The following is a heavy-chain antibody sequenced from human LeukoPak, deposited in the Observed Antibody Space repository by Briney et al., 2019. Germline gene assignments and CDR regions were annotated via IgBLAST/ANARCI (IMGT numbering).Heavy chain of an antibody. CDR3: AKKNLAAAGPNYFDY. CDR1: GFTYSTYP. D-gene: IGHD6-13*01. J-gene: IGHJ4*02. Sequence: PGGALRLTFPATGFTYSTYPMHGLGQPGGKGRDGVAIINGDGATTDYADSVKGRFTISRDNSRNTLYLQMNSLRVEDTAVYYCAKKNLAAAGPNYFDYWGQGTLVTVSS. CDR2: INGDGATT. V-gene: IGHV3-23*01.